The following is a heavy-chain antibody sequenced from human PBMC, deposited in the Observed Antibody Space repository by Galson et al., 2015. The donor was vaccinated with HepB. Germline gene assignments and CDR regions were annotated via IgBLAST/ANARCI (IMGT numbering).Heavy chain of an antibody. D-gene: IGHD3-22*01. J-gene: IGHJ4*02. CDR2: ISYDGSNR. Sequence: SLRLSCAASGFTFSSYAMHWVRQAPGKGLEWVAVISYDGSNRYYADSVKGRFTISRDNSKNTLYLQMNSLRAEDTAVYYCAREEGDDSSGYLDYWGQGTLVTVSS. V-gene: IGHV3-30-3*01. CDR3: AREEGDDSSGYLDY. CDR1: GFTFSSYA.